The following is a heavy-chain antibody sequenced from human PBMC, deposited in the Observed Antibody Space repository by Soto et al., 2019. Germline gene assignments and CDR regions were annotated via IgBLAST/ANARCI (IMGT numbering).Heavy chain of an antibody. CDR1: GGSISSSSYY. CDR3: ARHRAQLRYFDWLLRNWFDP. CDR2: IYYSGST. D-gene: IGHD3-9*01. Sequence: SETLSLTCTVSGGSISSSSYYWGWIRQPPGKGLEWIGSIYYSGSTYYNPSLKSRVTISVDTSKNQFSLKLSSVTAADTAVYYCARHRAQLRYFDWLLRNWFDPWGQGTLVTVS. J-gene: IGHJ5*02. V-gene: IGHV4-39*01.